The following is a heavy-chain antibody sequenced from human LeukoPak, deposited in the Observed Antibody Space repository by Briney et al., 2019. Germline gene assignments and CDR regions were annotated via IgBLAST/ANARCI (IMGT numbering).Heavy chain of an antibody. V-gene: IGHV3-48*04. D-gene: IGHD3-22*01. Sequence: GGSLRLSCAASGFTFSSYNMNWVRQAPGKGLEWVSYISSSGSTIYYADSVKGRFTISRDNAKNSLYLQMNSLRAEDTAVYYCARDQGSSGDAFDIWGQGTMVTVSS. J-gene: IGHJ3*02. CDR2: ISSSGSTI. CDR1: GFTFSSYN. CDR3: ARDQGSSGDAFDI.